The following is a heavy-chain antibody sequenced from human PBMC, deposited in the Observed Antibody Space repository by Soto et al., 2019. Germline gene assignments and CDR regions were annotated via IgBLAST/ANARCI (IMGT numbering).Heavy chain of an antibody. J-gene: IGHJ6*03. CDR3: ARGYCSGGSCYFPYYYYYYMDV. Sequence: QVQLQESGPGLVKPSETLSLTCTVSGGSISSYYWSWIRQPPGKGLGWIGYIYYSGSTNYNPSLKSRVTISVDTSKNQFSLKLSSVTAADTAVYYCARGYCSGGSCYFPYYYYYYMDVWGKGTTVTVSS. V-gene: IGHV4-59*01. CDR1: GGSISSYY. CDR2: IYYSGST. D-gene: IGHD2-15*01.